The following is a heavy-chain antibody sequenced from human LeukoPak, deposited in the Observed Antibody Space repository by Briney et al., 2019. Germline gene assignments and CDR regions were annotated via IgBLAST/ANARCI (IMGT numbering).Heavy chain of an antibody. CDR2: INHSGST. V-gene: IGHV4-34*01. D-gene: IGHD2-15*01. CDR3: ARYSSRYCSGGSCPRANFDY. CDR1: GGSFSGYY. Sequence: SETLSLTCAVYGGSFSGYYWSWIRQPPGKGLEWIGEINHSGSTNYNPSLKGRVTISVDTSKNQFSLKLSSVTAADTAVYYCARYSSRYCSGGSCPRANFDYWGQGTLVTVSS. J-gene: IGHJ4*02.